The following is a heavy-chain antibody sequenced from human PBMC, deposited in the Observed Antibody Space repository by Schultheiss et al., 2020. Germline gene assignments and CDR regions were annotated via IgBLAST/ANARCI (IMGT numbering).Heavy chain of an antibody. V-gene: IGHV3-23*01. CDR3: AKDSDYGLDY. D-gene: IGHD4-17*01. Sequence: WGSMRLSCAASGFTFSSYAMSWVRQAPGKGLEWVSAISGSGGSTYYADSVKGRFTISRDNSKNTLYLQMNSLRAEDTAVYYCAKDSDYGLDYWGQGTLVTVSS. CDR1: GFTFSSYA. CDR2: ISGSGGST. J-gene: IGHJ4*02.